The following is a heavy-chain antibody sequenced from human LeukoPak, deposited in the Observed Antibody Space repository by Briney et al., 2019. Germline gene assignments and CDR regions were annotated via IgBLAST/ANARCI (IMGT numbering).Heavy chain of an antibody. D-gene: IGHD3-22*01. J-gene: IGHJ4*02. CDR3: ARESESRYYYDSSGAYDY. V-gene: IGHV3-74*01. CDR1: GFTFSSYW. CDR2: INSDGSST. Sequence: QPGGSLRLSCAASGFTFSSYWMHWVRQAPGKGLVWVSRINSDGSSTSYADSVKGRFTISRDNAKNTLYLQMNSLRAEDTAVYYCARESESRYYYDSSGAYDYWGQGTLVTVSS.